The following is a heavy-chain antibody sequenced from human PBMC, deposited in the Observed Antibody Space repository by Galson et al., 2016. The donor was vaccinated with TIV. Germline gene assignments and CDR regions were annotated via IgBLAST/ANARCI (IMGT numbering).Heavy chain of an antibody. CDR2: VDPDNGET. D-gene: IGHD1-26*01. CDR3: TTGGGARGAYSFDF. CDR1: GYIFTECF. J-gene: IGHJ4*02. Sequence: SVKVSCKVSGYIFTECFIHWVRQAPGERPEWVGSVDPDNGETLYAEKFQGRVTLAADTSGDTAFMELSNLRSEDTAFFYCTTGGGARGAYSFDFWGLGTLVTVSS. V-gene: IGHV1-24*01.